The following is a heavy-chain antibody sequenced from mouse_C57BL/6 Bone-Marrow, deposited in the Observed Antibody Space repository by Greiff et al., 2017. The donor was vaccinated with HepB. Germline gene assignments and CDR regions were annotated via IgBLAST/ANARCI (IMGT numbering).Heavy chain of an antibody. CDR2: IHPNSGST. J-gene: IGHJ2*01. CDR3: ARDYYGSRDY. D-gene: IGHD1-1*01. CDR1: GYTFTSYW. V-gene: IGHV1-64*01. Sequence: QVQLQQPGAELVKPGASVKLSRKASGYTFTSYWMHWVKQRPGQGLEWIGMIHPNSGSTNYNEKFKSKATLTVDKSSSTAYMQLSSLTSEDSAVYYCARDYYGSRDYWGQGTTLTVSS.